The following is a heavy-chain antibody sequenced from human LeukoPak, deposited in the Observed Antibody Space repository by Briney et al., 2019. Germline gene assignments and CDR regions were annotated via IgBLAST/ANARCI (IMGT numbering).Heavy chain of an antibody. CDR1: GFTFSSYK. CDR2: ITTSGTTT. V-gene: IGHV3-48*03. J-gene: IGHJ4*02. CDR3: ARVLFHSLAVFDY. Sequence: GGSLRLSCAASGFTFSSYKMIWVRQAPGKGLEWVSYITTSGTTTYYADSLKGRFTISRDNAKISLYLQMNSLRAEDTAVYYCARVLFHSLAVFDYWGQGTLVTVSS. D-gene: IGHD2/OR15-2a*01.